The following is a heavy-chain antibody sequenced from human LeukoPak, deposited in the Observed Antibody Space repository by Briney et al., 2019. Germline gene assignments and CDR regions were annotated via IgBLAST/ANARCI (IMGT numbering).Heavy chain of an antibody. CDR2: IYYSGRT. Sequence: SETLSLTCTVSGGSFSSSSYYWGWTRQPPGKGLEGIGSIYYSGRTYYNPSLKSRVTISVDTSKNQFSLKLSSVTAADTAVYYCARGGLLEWFINWFDPWGQGTLVTVSS. V-gene: IGHV4-39*01. CDR3: ARGGLLEWFINWFDP. D-gene: IGHD3-3*01. J-gene: IGHJ5*02. CDR1: GGSFSSSSYY.